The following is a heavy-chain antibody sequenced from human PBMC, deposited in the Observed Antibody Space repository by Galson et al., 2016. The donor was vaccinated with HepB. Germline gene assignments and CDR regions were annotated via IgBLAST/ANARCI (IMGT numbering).Heavy chain of an antibody. J-gene: IGHJ4*02. V-gene: IGHV4-59*01. CDR3: ARDRSYYDSSFCY. CDR1: TASITTFY. D-gene: IGHD3-22*01. CDR2: VHYSGST. Sequence: SETLSLTCAVSTASITTFYWSWIRQSPEKALEWIGYVHYSGSTNYNPSLKSRVTISLYTSKNQFSLTLRSVTAADTAVYYCARDRSYYDSSFCYWGPGTLVTVSS.